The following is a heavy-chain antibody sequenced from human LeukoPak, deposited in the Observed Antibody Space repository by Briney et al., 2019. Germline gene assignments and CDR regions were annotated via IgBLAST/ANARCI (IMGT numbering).Heavy chain of an antibody. CDR2: INPNSGGT. CDR3: ARSPRIYIVVVPAAANWFDP. J-gene: IGHJ5*02. CDR1: GYTFTGYY. V-gene: IGHV1-2*02. Sequence: ASVKVSCKASGYTFTGYYMHWVRQAPGQGLEWMGWINPNSGGTNYAQKFQGRVTMTRDTSISIAYMELSRLRSDDTAVYYCARSPRIYIVVVPAAANWFDPWGQGTLVTVSS. D-gene: IGHD2-2*01.